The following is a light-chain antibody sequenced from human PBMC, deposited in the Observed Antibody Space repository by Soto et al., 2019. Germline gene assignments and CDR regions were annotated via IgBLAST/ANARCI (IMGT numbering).Light chain of an antibody. Sequence: EIVLTQSPGTLYLSPGQRATLSCRASQSVTGSYLDWYQQKHGQAPRLLIYGASSRSSGIPDRFSGSGSGTDFTLSLCGLEPEDFAVYSCQQDGSSRPVTFGHVTKVDIK. CDR3: QQDGSSRPVT. J-gene: IGKJ3*01. CDR2: GAS. V-gene: IGKV3-20*01. CDR1: QSVTGSY.